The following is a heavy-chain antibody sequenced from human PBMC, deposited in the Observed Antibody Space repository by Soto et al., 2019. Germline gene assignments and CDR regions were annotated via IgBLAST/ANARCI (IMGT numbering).Heavy chain of an antibody. CDR1: GFSFSSYW. J-gene: IGHJ1*01. CDR3: AKGVPAATRYFQH. Sequence: AQLVESGGGLVQPGGSLRLSCAASGFSFSSYWMHWVRHAPGKGLVWVSRINSDGSSTTYADSVKGRFTISRDNAKNTLYLQMNSLTPEDTAVYYCAKGVPAATRYFQHWGQGTLVTVSS. V-gene: IGHV3-74*01. CDR2: INSDGSST. D-gene: IGHD2-2*01.